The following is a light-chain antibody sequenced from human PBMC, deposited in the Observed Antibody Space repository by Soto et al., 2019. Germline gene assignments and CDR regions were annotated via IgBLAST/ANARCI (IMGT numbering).Light chain of an antibody. CDR3: QQTNSTPYT. J-gene: IGKJ2*01. CDR2: AAS. CDR1: QSISTY. V-gene: IGKV1-39*01. Sequence: EIQMTQSPSTLPASLGERATLSCRASQSISTYLNWYQQKPGKAPKLLIFAASSLQSGIPSRFYGSASGTDFTLTISRLQPEDFATYYCQQTNSTPYTFGQGTKVDIK.